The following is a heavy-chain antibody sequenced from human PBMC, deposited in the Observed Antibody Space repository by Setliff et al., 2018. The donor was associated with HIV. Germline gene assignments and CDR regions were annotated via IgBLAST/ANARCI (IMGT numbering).Heavy chain of an antibody. V-gene: IGHV1-24*01. Sequence: ASVKVSCKVSGYTLTELSMHWVRQAPGKGLEWMGGFDPGDGETIYAQKFQGRVTMTEDTSTDTAYMELSSLRSEDTAVYYCAAIVGATTMEYAFDIWGQGTMVTVSS. D-gene: IGHD1-26*01. CDR2: FDPGDGET. J-gene: IGHJ3*02. CDR1: GYTLTELS. CDR3: AAIVGATTMEYAFDI.